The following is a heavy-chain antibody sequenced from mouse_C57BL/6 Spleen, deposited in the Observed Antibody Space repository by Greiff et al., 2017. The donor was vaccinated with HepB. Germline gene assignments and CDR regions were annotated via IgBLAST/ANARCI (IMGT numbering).Heavy chain of an antibody. Sequence: VKVVESGPGLVQPSQSLSITCTASGFSLTSYGVHWVRQSPGKGLEWLGVIWRGGSTDYNAAYMSRLSITKDNSKSQVFFKMNSLQADDTAIYYCAKNRTPLYYGSSYYYAMDYWGQGTSVTVSS. CDR1: GFSLTSYG. J-gene: IGHJ4*01. CDR3: AKNRTPLYYGSSYYYAMDY. V-gene: IGHV2-5*01. D-gene: IGHD1-1*01. CDR2: IWRGGST.